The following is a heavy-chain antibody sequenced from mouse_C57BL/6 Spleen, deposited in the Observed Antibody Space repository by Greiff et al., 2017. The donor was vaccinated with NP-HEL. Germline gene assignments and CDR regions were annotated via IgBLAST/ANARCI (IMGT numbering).Heavy chain of an antibody. J-gene: IGHJ3*01. CDR1: GYSFTGYY. CDR2: INPSTGGT. CDR3: ARSGYDGYYSAWFAY. D-gene: IGHD2-3*01. Sequence: VHVKQSGPELVKPGASVKISCKASGYSFTGYYMNWVKQSPEKSLEWIGEINPSTGGTTYNQKFKAKATLTVDKSSSTAYMQLKSLTSEDSAVYYCARSGYDGYYSAWFAYWGQGTLVTVSA. V-gene: IGHV1-42*01.